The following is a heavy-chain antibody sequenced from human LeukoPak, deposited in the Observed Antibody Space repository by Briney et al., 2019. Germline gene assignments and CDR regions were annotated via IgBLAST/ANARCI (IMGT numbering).Heavy chain of an antibody. CDR1: GYTFTNYG. J-gene: IGHJ4*02. CDR3: ARDRSSSDY. CDR2: ISVYNGKT. Sequence: ASVKVSCKASGYTFTNYGISWVRQAPGQGLGWVGWISVYNGKTNYAQNFQGRVTMTTDTSTNIVYMELRNLRSDDTALYYCARDRSSSDYWGQGTLVTVSS. V-gene: IGHV1-18*01. D-gene: IGHD6-6*01.